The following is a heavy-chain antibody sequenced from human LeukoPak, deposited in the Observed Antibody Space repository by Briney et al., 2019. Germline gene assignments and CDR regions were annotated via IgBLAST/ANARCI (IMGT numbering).Heavy chain of an antibody. V-gene: IGHV4-34*01. CDR1: GGSFSGYY. J-gene: IGHJ5*02. CDR3: ARGRIPDSSCYYFSWFDP. Sequence: SETLSLTCAVYGGSFSGYYWSWIRQPPGKGLEWIGEINHSGRTNDNPSLKSRVTISVDTSKNQFSLKLSSVTAADTAVYYCARGRIPDSSCYYFSWFDPWGQGTLVTVSS. CDR2: INHSGRT. D-gene: IGHD3-22*01.